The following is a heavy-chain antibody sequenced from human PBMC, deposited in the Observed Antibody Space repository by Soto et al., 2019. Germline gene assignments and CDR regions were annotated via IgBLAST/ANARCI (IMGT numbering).Heavy chain of an antibody. CDR2: IYYSGST. CDR1: EGSSSSFG. J-gene: IGHJ5*02. D-gene: IGHD6-13*01. V-gene: IGHV4-59*01. Sequence: TSTVAEGSSSSFGGSWIRQHTGKGLEWIGYIYYSGSTNYNPSLKSRVTISVDTSKNQFSLKLSSVTAADTAVYYCARDVAWKDSSRWAGGENWFAPWGHGTLVTVSS. CDR3: ARDVAWKDSSRWAGGENWFAP.